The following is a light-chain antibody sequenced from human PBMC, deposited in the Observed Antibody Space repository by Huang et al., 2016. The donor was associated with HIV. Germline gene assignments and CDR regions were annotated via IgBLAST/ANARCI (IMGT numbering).Light chain of an antibody. V-gene: IGKV1-39*01. CDR2: AAS. J-gene: IGKJ3*01. CDR3: QQSDSIPIT. Sequence: DIQMTQSPSSLSASLGDSVTITCRASQTISTYLNWYQQKPGKAPKLLIYAASNLQSGGPSRFSGSGSGTDFTLTINNLQPEDFATYYCQQSDSIPITFGPGTKVDIK. CDR1: QTISTY.